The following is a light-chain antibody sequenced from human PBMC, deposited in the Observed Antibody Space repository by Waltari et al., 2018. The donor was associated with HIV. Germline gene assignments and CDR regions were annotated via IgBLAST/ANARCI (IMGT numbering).Light chain of an antibody. V-gene: IGLV2-8*01. CDR1: SSDVGGYNY. CDR2: EVS. Sequence: QSALTQPPSASGSPGQSVTISCTGTSSDVGGYNYVSWYQQHPAKAPKRGIYEVSERPSGCHDRLAGCKGGNAAALTVRGHQAGDEAEYYGSSCAGSNMLVFGGGTKLTVL. CDR3: SSCAGSNMLV. J-gene: IGLJ2*01.